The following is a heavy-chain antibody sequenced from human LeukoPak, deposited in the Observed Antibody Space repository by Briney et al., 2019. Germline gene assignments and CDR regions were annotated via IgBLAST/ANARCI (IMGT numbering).Heavy chain of an antibody. J-gene: IGHJ3*02. V-gene: IGHV1-46*01. CDR3: ASRIEQAFDI. Sequence: ASVKVSCKASGYTFTNYYIHWVRQAPGQGREWMGIIDPTGGTTSSAQEFQDRLTVTRDTSTSTVYMELSSLRSGDTALYYCASRIEQAFDIWGQGTMVTVSS. D-gene: IGHD1-14*01. CDR1: GYTFTNYY. CDR2: IDPTGGTT.